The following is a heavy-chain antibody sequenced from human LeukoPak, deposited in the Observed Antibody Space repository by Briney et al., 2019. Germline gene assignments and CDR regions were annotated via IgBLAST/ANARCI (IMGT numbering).Heavy chain of an antibody. CDR2: VSSTSTYI. J-gene: IGHJ4*02. D-gene: IGHD3-10*01. V-gene: IGHV3-21*01. CDR3: AYGPLYYNDH. CDR1: GFAFGSST. Sequence: GGSLRLSCAASGFAFGSSTMDWVRQAPGKGLEWVSSVSSTSTYIYYADSVKGRFTISRDNAENSVYLQMNSLRAEDTAMYYCAYGPLYYNDHWGQGTLVTVSS.